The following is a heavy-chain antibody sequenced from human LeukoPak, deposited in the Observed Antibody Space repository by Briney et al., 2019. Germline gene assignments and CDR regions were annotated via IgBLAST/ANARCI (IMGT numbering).Heavy chain of an antibody. J-gene: IGHJ4*02. CDR1: GGSISSSSYY. CDR3: ARYGSSWVSPFDY. Sequence: SETPSLTCTVSGGSISSSSYYWGWIRQPPGKGLEWIGSIYYSGSTYYNPSLKSRVTISVDTSKNQFSLKLSSVTAADTAVYYCARYGSSWVSPFDYWGQGTLVTVSS. V-gene: IGHV4-39*01. CDR2: IYYSGST. D-gene: IGHD6-13*01.